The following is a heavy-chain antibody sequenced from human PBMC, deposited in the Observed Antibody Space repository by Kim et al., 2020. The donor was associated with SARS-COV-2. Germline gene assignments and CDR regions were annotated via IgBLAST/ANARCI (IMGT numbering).Heavy chain of an antibody. Sequence: GGSLRLSCAASGFTFDDYGMSWVRQAPGKGLEWVSGINWNGGSTGYADSVKGRFTISRDNAKNSLYLQMNSLRAEDTALYYCARVGLSGIAAADAFDIWGQGTMVTVSS. V-gene: IGHV3-20*04. D-gene: IGHD6-13*01. CDR3: ARVGLSGIAAADAFDI. CDR2: INWNGGST. J-gene: IGHJ3*02. CDR1: GFTFDDYG.